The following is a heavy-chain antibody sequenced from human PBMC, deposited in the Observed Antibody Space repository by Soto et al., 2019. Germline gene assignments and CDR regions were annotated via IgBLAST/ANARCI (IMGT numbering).Heavy chain of an antibody. CDR2: ISSSSTYI. CDR3: ARDPAINGTLFEP. CDR1: VFTFGDSY. D-gene: IGHD1-20*01. V-gene: IGHV3-11*06. J-gene: IGHJ5*02. Sequence: NPVGSLRLSCESSVFTFGDSYMACIRHSPGEWLEWISYISSSSTYIKYADSVKGRFTISRDNAKNSLYLQMTNLRVGDTAVYYCARDPAINGTLFEPWGQGTLVIVSS.